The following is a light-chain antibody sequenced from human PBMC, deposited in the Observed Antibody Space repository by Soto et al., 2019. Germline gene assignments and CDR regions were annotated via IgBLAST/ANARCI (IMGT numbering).Light chain of an antibody. J-gene: IGLJ1*01. V-gene: IGLV2-8*01. CDR2: DVS. CDR3: CSYAGSNNFV. CDR1: SSDVGGYNY. Sequence: QSALTQPPSASGSPGQSITISCTGTSSDVGGYNYVSWYQQHPGKAPKLIIYDVSKRPSGVPDRFSGSKSGNTASLTVSGLRAEDEADYYCCSYAGSNNFVFGTGTKVTVL.